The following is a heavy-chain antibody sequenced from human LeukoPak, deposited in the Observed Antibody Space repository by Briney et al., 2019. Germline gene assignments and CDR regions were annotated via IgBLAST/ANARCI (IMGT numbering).Heavy chain of an antibody. V-gene: IGHV3-23*01. D-gene: IGHD3-10*01. CDR1: GFTFSSYA. J-gene: IGHJ4*02. CDR3: AKSKGRTMVRGVLDY. Sequence: GGSLRLSCAASGFTFSSYAMSWVRQAPGKGLEWVSAISGSGGSTYYADSVKGRFTISRDNSKNTLYLQMNSLRAEDTAVYYCAKSKGRTMVRGVLDYWGQGTLVTVSS. CDR2: ISGSGGST.